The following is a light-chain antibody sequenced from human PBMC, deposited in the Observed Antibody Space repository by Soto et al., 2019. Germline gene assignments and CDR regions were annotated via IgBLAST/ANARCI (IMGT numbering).Light chain of an antibody. CDR2: EVN. Sequence: QSALTQPPSASGSPGQTVTISCTGTSSDVGGYNYVSWYQQHPGKVPKLMVYEVNKRPSGVPDHSSGSKSGNTASLTVSGLQADDEADYYCTSYAGGNNVFGTGTKLTVL. V-gene: IGLV2-8*01. CDR3: TSYAGGNNV. J-gene: IGLJ1*01. CDR1: SSDVGGYNY.